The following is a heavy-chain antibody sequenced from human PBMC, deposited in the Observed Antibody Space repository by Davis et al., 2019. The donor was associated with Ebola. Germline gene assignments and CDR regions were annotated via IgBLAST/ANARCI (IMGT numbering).Heavy chain of an antibody. V-gene: IGHV1-2*04. D-gene: IGHD2-15*01. CDR3: ARGPPDCSGGSCYIYYYYGMDV. J-gene: IGHJ6*02. CDR2: INPNSGGT. CDR1: GYTFTGYY. Sequence: ASVKVSCKASGYTFTGYYMHWVRQAPGQGLEWMGWINPNSGGTNYAQKFQGWVTMTRDTSISTAYMELSRLRSDDTAVYYCARGPPDCSGGSCYIYYYYGMDVWPRDHGHRLL.